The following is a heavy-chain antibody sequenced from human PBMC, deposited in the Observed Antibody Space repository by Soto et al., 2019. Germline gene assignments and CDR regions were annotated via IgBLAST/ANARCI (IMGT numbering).Heavy chain of an antibody. Sequence: SETLSLTCTVSGGSISSSSYYWGWIRQPPGKGLEWIGYISYSGYTSYNPSLKSRVIISVDTSKNQVSLNLASVTAADTAVYYCVTQGFGVLHGLVDVWGQGTTVTVSS. V-gene: IGHV4-61*05. CDR1: GGSISSSSYY. J-gene: IGHJ6*02. D-gene: IGHD3-10*01. CDR2: ISYSGYT. CDR3: VTQGFGVLHGLVDV.